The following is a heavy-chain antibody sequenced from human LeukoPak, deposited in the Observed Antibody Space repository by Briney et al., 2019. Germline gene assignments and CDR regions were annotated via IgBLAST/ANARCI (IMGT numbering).Heavy chain of an antibody. CDR3: ARQRGYCSGGSCYRTPHFDY. CDR1: GDSISSSTSYY. J-gene: IGHJ4*02. CDR2: IYYSGTT. V-gene: IGHV4-39*01. D-gene: IGHD2-15*01. Sequence: SETLSLTCTVSGDSISSSTSYYWGWTRQPPGKGLEWIGGIYYSGTTYYNPSLKSRVTISVDTSKNYFSLKLSSVTAADTAVYYCARQRGYCSGGSCYRTPHFDYWGQGTLVTVSS.